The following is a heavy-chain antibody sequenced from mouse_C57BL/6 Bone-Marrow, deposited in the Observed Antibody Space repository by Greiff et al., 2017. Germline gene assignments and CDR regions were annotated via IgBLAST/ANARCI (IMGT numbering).Heavy chain of an antibody. V-gene: IGHV5-12*01. D-gene: IGHD2-1*01. J-gene: IGHJ4*01. CDR2: ISNGGGST. CDR1: GFTFSDYY. Sequence: EVKLLQSGGGLVQPGGSLKLSCAASGFTFSDYYMYWVRQTPEKRLEWVAYISNGGGSTYYPDTVKGRFTISRDNAKNTLYLQRSRLKSEDTAMYYCARHVYYDYAMDYWGQGTSVTVSS. CDR3: ARHVYYDYAMDY.